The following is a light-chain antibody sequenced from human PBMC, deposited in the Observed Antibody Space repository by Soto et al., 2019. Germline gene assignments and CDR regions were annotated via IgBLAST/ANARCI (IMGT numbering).Light chain of an antibody. CDR2: DTS. Sequence: EIILTQSPDTLSLSPVERAKLYFMASQTVSSKLAWYQHKPGQAPRLLIYDTSNRATGIPARFSGSGSGTDFTLTISSLEPEDFAVYYCHQRKSWPRKFGQGTKVDI. CDR1: QTVSSK. V-gene: IGKV3-11*01. J-gene: IGKJ1*01. CDR3: HQRKSWPRK.